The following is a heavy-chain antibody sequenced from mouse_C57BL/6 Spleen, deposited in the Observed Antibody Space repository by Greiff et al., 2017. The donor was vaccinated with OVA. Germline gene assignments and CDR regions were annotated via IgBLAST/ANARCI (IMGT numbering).Heavy chain of an antibody. CDR3: ARVTYDGYYKFAN. J-gene: IGHJ3*01. D-gene: IGHD2-3*01. CDR2: ISGGGGNT. Sequence: EVMLVESGGGLVKPGGSLKLSCAASGFTFSSYTMSWVRQTPEKRLEWVATISGGGGNTYYPDSVKGRFTISRDNAKNTLYLQMSSLRSEDTALYYCARVTYDGYYKFANWGQGTLVTVSA. V-gene: IGHV5-9*01. CDR1: GFTFSSYT.